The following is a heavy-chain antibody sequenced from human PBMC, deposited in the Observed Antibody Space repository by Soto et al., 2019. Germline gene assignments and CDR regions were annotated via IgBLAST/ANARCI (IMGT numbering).Heavy chain of an antibody. J-gene: IGHJ6*02. CDR2: ISAYNGNK. CDR3: ARDSTAAAANGYYYYYGMDV. V-gene: IGHV1-18*04. D-gene: IGHD6-13*01. Sequence: ASVQVSCKASGYTFTSYGISWVRQAPGQGLEWMGWISAYNGNKNYAQKLQGRVTMTTDTSTSTAYMELRSLRSDETAVYYCARDSTAAAANGYYYYYGMDVWGQGTTVTVSS. CDR1: GYTFTSYG.